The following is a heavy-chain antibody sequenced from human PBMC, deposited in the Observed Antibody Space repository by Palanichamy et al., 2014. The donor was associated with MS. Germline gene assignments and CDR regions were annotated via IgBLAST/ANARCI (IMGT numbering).Heavy chain of an antibody. CDR3: AHSVRFFDSNSFDP. V-gene: IGHV2-5*02. CDR1: GFSLSTSGVG. D-gene: IGHD3-9*01. J-gene: IGHJ5*02. CDR2: IYWDDDK. Sequence: QITLKESGPTLVKPTQTLTLTCSFSGFSLSTSGVGVGWIRQPPGKALEWPALIYWDDDKRYSPSLKTRLTISKDTSKNQVVLRMTNMDPVDTATYYCAHSVRFFDSNSFDPWGQGTLVTVSS.